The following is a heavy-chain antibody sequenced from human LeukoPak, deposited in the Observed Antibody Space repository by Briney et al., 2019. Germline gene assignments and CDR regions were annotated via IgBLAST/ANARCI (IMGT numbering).Heavy chain of an antibody. CDR2: INPNSGGT. Sequence: ASVKVTCKASGYTFTCYYMHWVRQAPGQGLEWMGWINPNSGGTNYAQKFQGRVTMTRDTSISTAYMELSRLRSDDTAVYYCARAGMVVGKADYWGQGTLDTVSS. D-gene: IGHD2-15*01. V-gene: IGHV1-2*02. J-gene: IGHJ4*02. CDR3: ARAGMVVGKADY. CDR1: GYTFTCYY.